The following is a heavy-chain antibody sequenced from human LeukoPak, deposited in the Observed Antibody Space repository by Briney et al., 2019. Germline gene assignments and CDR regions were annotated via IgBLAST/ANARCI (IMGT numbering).Heavy chain of an antibody. Sequence: ASVKVSCKASGYTFTGYSMHWVREAPGQGLEWMGWINPNSGGTNYAQKFQGWVTMTRDTSISTAYMELSRLRSDDTAVYYCARESSSVAGPRGFDYWGQGTLVTVSS. D-gene: IGHD6-19*01. CDR1: GYTFTGYS. J-gene: IGHJ4*02. V-gene: IGHV1-2*04. CDR2: INPNSGGT. CDR3: ARESSSVAGPRGFDY.